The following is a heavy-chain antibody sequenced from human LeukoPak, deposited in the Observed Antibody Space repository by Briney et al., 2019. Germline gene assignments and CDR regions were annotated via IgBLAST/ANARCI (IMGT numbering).Heavy chain of an antibody. J-gene: IGHJ3*02. V-gene: IGHV4-30-2*01. Sequence: SQTLSLTCAVSGGSMSSVSNSWTWIRQPPGKGLEWIGYVYYSGSSYYNPSLESRVIISVDWSKNQFSLKVSSVTAADTAVYYCARDQQQLVPGTFDIWGQGIMVTVSS. CDR1: GGSMSSVSNS. D-gene: IGHD6-13*01. CDR3: ARDQQQLVPGTFDI. CDR2: VYYSGSS.